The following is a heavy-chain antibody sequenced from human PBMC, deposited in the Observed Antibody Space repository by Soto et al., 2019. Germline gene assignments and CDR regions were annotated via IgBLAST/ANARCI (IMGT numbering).Heavy chain of an antibody. CDR1: GFSFSNHA. J-gene: IGHJ3*01. CDR2: ISGSGANT. Sequence: EVQLLESGRSLVQPGGYLRLSCAASGFSFSNHAMNWVRQAPGKGLEWVSAISGSGANTYYADSVEGRFTISRDNSKNTVYLQMHSLRAEATAVYYCAKSVYFDSSGAFDFWGQGTMVTVSS. V-gene: IGHV3-23*01. CDR3: AKSVYFDSSGAFDF. D-gene: IGHD3-22*01.